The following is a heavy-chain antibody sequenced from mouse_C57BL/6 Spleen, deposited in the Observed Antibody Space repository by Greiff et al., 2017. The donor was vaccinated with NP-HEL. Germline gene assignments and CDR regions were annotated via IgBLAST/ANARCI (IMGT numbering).Heavy chain of an antibody. CDR2: IDPENGDT. CDR3: TAGGYDAAYAMDY. Sequence: EVKLKQSGAELVRPGASVKLSCTASGFNIKDDYMHWVKQRPEQGLEWIGWIDPENGDTEYASKFQGKATITADTSSNTAYLQLSSLTSEDTAVYYCTAGGYDAAYAMDYWGQGTSVTVSS. CDR1: GFNIKDDY. V-gene: IGHV14-4*01. J-gene: IGHJ4*01. D-gene: IGHD2-2*01.